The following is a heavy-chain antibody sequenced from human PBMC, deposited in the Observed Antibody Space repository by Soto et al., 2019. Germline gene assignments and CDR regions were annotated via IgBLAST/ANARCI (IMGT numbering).Heavy chain of an antibody. CDR1: VGSISSNY. CDR3: AKYRRVAVAGYTLDN. J-gene: IGHJ4*02. D-gene: IGHD6-13*01. V-gene: IGHV4-59*01. Sequence: SETLSLTCTVPVGSISSNYWTWIRQPPGKGLEWIGYVYNSGSTNYNPSLKSRVTISEDTSKSQFSLKVNSMTAADTAAYYCAKYRRVAVAGYTLDNWGQGILVTVSS. CDR2: VYNSGST.